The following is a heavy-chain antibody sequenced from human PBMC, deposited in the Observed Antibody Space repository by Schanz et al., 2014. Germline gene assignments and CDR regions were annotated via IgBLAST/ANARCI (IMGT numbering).Heavy chain of an antibody. Sequence: EVQLAESGGGLVQPGRSLRLSCAASGFTFDDSAMHWVRQAPGKGLEWVSGVTWDSRTIGYADSVKGRFTISRDNSKNTLYLQMNSLRAEDTAIYFCAKDAAYYDSVIFPDHWGQGTLVTVSS. V-gene: IGHV3-9*01. J-gene: IGHJ4*02. D-gene: IGHD3-22*01. CDR1: GFTFDDSA. CDR3: AKDAAYYDSVIFPDH. CDR2: VTWDSRTI.